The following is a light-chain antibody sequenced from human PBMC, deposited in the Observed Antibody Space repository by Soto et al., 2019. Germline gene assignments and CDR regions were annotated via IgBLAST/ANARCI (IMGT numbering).Light chain of an antibody. CDR1: QSVSNNY. J-gene: IGKJ5*01. Sequence: PGDRATLSCRASQSVSNNYLAWYQQKPGQAPRLLIYGASNRATGIPDRFSGSGSGTDFTLTISSLEAEDFAVYYCQHYTTSSVTFGQGTRLEIK. CDR2: GAS. CDR3: QHYTTSSVT. V-gene: IGKV3-20*01.